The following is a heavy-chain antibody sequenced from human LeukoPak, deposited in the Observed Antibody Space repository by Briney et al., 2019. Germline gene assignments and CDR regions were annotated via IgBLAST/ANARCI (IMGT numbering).Heavy chain of an antibody. CDR2: IYYSGST. V-gene: IGHV4-59*08. CDR3: APSGGYYDFWSGSIQDNWFDP. CDR1: GGSISSYY. J-gene: IGHJ5*02. D-gene: IGHD3-3*01. Sequence: SETLSLTCTVSGGSISSYYWSWIRQPPGKGLEWIGYIYYSGSTNYNPSLKSRVTISVDTSKNQFSLKLSSVTAADTAVYYCAPSGGYYDFWSGSIQDNWFDPWGQGTLVTVSS.